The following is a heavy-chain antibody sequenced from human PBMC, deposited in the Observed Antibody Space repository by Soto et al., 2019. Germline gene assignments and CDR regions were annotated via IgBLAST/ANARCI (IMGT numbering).Heavy chain of an antibody. Sequence: QVQLVQSGAEVKKPGSSVKVSCKASGGTFSTSAISWVRQAPGQGLEWVGGIMPVFPTPDYAQNFQGRVTXTXDXXTTTAYLELTSLRADDTAVYYCATDKDRLQLGGNYYYILDVWGQGTAITVSS. V-gene: IGHV1-69*05. CDR2: IMPVFPTP. CDR1: GGTFSTSA. CDR3: ATDKDRLQLGGNYYYILDV. D-gene: IGHD1-1*01. J-gene: IGHJ6*02.